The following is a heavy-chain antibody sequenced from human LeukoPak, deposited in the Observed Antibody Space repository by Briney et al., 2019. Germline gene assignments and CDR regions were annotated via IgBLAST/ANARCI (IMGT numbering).Heavy chain of an antibody. V-gene: IGHV3-49*04. J-gene: IGHJ4*02. CDR3: TRESGDTAMAPTSDY. CDR2: IRSKAYGGTT. D-gene: IGHD5-18*01. CDR1: GFTFGDYA. Sequence: GGSLRLSCTAFGFTFGDYAMSWVRQAPGKGLEGVGFIRSKAYGGTTEYAASVKGRFTISRDDSKSIAYLQMNSLKTEDTAVYYCTRESGDTAMAPTSDYWGQGTLVTVSS.